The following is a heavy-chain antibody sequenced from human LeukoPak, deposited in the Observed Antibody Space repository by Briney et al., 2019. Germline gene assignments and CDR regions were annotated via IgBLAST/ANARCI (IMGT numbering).Heavy chain of an antibody. V-gene: IGHV1-69*04. CDR1: GGTFSSYV. CDR3: ASPPADYYDSRDYFDY. CDR2: IIPILGIA. J-gene: IGHJ4*02. D-gene: IGHD3-22*01. Sequence: GSSVKVSCKASGGTFSSYVISWVRQAPGQGLEWMRRIIPILGIANYAQKFQGRVTITADKSTSTAYMELSSLRSEDTAVYYCASPPADYYDSRDYFDYWGQGTLVTVSS.